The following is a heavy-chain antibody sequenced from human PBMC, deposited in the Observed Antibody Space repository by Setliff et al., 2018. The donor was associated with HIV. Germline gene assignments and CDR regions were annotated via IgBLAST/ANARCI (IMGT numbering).Heavy chain of an antibody. CDR2: ISQSGST. V-gene: IGHV4-4*02. J-gene: IGHJ3*02. D-gene: IGHD3-22*01. CDR1: GGSVSSSNW. CDR3: ARSRRYYDSSGYYPGAFDI. Sequence: KPSETLSLTCAVSGGSVSSSNWWSWVRQPPGKGLEWIGEISQSGSTNYNPSLKSRVTISVDTSKKQFSLRLSSVTAADTAVYYCARSRRYYDSSGYYPGAFDIWGQGTVVTVSS.